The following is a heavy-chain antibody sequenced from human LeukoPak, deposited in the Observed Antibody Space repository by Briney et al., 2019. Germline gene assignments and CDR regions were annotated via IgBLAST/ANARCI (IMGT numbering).Heavy chain of an antibody. J-gene: IGHJ3*02. Sequence: SETLSLTCTVSGGSISSYYGSWIRQPAGKGLEWIGRIYTSGSTNYNPSLKSRVTMSVDTSRNQFSLRLSSVTAADTAVYYCARDLVTVTKGFDIWGQGTMVSVSS. CDR2: IYTSGST. CDR3: ARDLVTVTKGFDI. CDR1: GGSISSYY. D-gene: IGHD4-17*01. V-gene: IGHV4-4*07.